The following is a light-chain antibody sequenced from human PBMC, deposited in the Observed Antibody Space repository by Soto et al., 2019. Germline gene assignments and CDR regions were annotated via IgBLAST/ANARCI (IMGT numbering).Light chain of an antibody. V-gene: IGLV2-14*01. CDR3: YSYRGSNAWV. Sequence: QSALTQPASVSGSPGQSITISCIGTRSDIGGYNYVSWHQQHPGKAPKLMIYEVSNRPSGASNRFSGSKSGNTASLTISGLQTEDEADYYCYSYRGSNAWVFGGGTQLTVL. J-gene: IGLJ3*02. CDR2: EVS. CDR1: RSDIGGYNY.